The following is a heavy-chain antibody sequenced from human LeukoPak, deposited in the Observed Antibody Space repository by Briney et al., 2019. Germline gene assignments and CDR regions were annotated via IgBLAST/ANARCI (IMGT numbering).Heavy chain of an antibody. V-gene: IGHV1-8*01. CDR3: ARGPTGQEVDF. CDR1: GYSFTSYD. CDR2: MNSKSGNA. J-gene: IGHJ4*02. Sequence: ASVKVSCKTSGYSFTSYDMNWVRQAAGQGLEWMGWMNSKSGNAGYAQKFQGRVTMTRDTSISTAYMELSSLRSADTAVYYCARGPTGQEVDFWGQGTLVTVSS.